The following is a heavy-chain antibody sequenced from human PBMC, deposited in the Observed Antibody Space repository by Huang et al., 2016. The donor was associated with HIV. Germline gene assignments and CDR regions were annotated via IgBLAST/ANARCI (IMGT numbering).Heavy chain of an antibody. D-gene: IGHD3-22*01. J-gene: IGHJ4*02. Sequence: EVQLVESGGGLVQPGGSLRLSCAASGFSISSYWMHWVRQAPGKGLVWVSRINRDGSSTSDADSVKGRFTISRDNAKNTLYLQMNSLRAEDTAVYYCARDPRIQSWLNFFDYWGQGTLVSVSS. CDR2: INRDGSST. V-gene: IGHV3-74*01. CDR3: ARDPRIQSWLNFFDY. CDR1: GFSISSYW.